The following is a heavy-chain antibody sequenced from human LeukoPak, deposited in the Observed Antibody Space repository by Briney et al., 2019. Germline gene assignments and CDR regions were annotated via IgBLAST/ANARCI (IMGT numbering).Heavy chain of an antibody. J-gene: IGHJ6*02. CDR1: GGTFSSYA. Sequence: ASVKVSCTASGGTFSSYAISWVRQAPGQGLEWMGGIIPIFGTANYAQKFQGRVTITADESTSTAYMELSSLRSEDTAVYYCARGHYIPNYYYYGMDVWGQGTTVTVSS. V-gene: IGHV1-69*13. D-gene: IGHD2-21*01. CDR3: ARGHYIPNYYYYGMDV. CDR2: IIPIFGTA.